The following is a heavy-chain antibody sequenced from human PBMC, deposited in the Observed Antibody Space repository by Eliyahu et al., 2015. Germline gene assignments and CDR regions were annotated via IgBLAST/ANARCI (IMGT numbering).Heavy chain of an antibody. CDR1: GXTFTNYV. V-gene: IGHV1-3*01. CDR2: IYGDNGNT. Sequence: QVQLVQSGAEVKNPGASVKISCKASGXTFTNYVMHWVRQAPGHRPEWMGLIYGDNGNTKYSQNFQGRVTITRDTSASTAYMELSSLRSEDTAVYYCARDSIAVDDSYFDYWGQGTLVSVSS. J-gene: IGHJ4*02. CDR3: ARDSIAVDDSYFDY. D-gene: IGHD6-19*01.